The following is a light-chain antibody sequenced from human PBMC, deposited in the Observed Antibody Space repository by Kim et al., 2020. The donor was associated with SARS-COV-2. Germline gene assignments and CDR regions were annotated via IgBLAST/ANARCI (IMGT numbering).Light chain of an antibody. Sequence: DIQMTQSPSSLSASVGDRVTITCRASQSISSYLNWYQQKPGKAPKLLIYAASSLQSGVPSRFSGSGSGTDFTLTISSLQPEDFATYYCQQSYSTPPLTFSGGTEVDIK. CDR1: QSISSY. CDR2: AAS. J-gene: IGKJ4*02. V-gene: IGKV1-39*01. CDR3: QQSYSTPPLT.